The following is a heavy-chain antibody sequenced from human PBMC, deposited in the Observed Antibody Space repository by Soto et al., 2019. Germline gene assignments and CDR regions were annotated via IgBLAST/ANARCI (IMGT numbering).Heavy chain of an antibody. V-gene: IGHV3-7*03. D-gene: IGHD2-15*01. CDR1: GFSFSSYW. CDR3: ARPYCSGGSCYNWFDP. CDR2: IKQDGSQK. Sequence: PGGSLRLSCAASGFSFSSYWMSWVRQAPGKGLQRVANIKQDGSQKYYVDSVKGRFTIYRDNAKNSLYLQMNSLRAEDTAIYYCARPYCSGGSCYNWFDPWGQGTLVTVSS. J-gene: IGHJ5*02.